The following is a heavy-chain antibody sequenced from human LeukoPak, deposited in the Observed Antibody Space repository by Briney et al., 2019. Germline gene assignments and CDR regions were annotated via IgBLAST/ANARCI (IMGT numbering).Heavy chain of an antibody. J-gene: IGHJ4*02. D-gene: IGHD4-23*01. CDR3: ARDVNGGSFDY. V-gene: IGHV3-7*01. CDR1: GFTFNSHW. Sequence: GGSLRLSCAASGFTFNSHWMSWVRQAPERGLEWVANINQDGSEKNHVDSVRGRFTISRDNAKNSLYLQMNSLRVEDTAVYYCARDVNGGSFDYWGQGTLVTVSS. CDR2: INQDGSEK.